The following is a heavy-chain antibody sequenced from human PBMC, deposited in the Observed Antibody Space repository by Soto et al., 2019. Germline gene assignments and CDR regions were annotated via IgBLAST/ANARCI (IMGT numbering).Heavy chain of an antibody. CDR2: ISYDGSNK. J-gene: IGHJ4*02. V-gene: IGHV3-30-3*01. Sequence: QVQLVESGGGVVQPGRSLRLSCAASGFTFSSYAMHWVRQAPGKGLEWVAVISYDGSNKYYADSVKCRFTISRDNSKNTLYLQMNSLRAEDTAVYYCARAYEGDYFDYWGQGTLVTVSA. CDR3: ARAYEGDYFDY. CDR1: GFTFSSYA. D-gene: IGHD3-16*01.